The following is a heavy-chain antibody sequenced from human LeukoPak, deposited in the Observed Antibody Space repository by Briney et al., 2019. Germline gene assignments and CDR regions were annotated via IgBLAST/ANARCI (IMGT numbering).Heavy chain of an antibody. V-gene: IGHV3-23*01. Sequence: GGSLRLSCTASGFTFSNYAMSWVRQAPGKGLEWVSTISGSDGSTYYADSVKGRFTISRDNSKNTLYLQMNSLRVEDTAIYYCAKGRGYCTGGSCYSDYWGQGTLVTVSA. D-gene: IGHD2-15*01. CDR1: GFTFSNYA. CDR3: AKGRGYCTGGSCYSDY. CDR2: ISGSDGST. J-gene: IGHJ4*02.